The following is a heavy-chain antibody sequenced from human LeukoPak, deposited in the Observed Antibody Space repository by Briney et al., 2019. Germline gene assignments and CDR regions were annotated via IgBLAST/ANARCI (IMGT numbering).Heavy chain of an antibody. J-gene: IGHJ4*02. CDR3: ATAGFLEYDDVWGSYRPSGEVD. Sequence: GGSLRLSCAASGFTFSSYAMSWVRQAPGKGLEWVSGISGSGGSTYYADSVKGRFTISRDNSKNTLYLQMNSLRAEDTAIYYCATAGFLEYDDVWGSYRPSGEVDWGQGTLVTVSS. CDR1: GFTFSSYA. D-gene: IGHD3-16*02. CDR2: ISGSGGST. V-gene: IGHV3-23*01.